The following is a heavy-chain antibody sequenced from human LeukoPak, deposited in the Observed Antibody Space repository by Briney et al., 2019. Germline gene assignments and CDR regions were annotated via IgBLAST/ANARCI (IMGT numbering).Heavy chain of an antibody. D-gene: IGHD4-17*01. J-gene: IGHJ4*02. Sequence: GESLKISCKGSRYSFSSFWIGWVRQVPGKGLGGMGIIYPGDSDTRYSPSYQGQVTISADKSISTAYLQWSSLRASDTAVYYCARHPYGDFYFDYWGQGTPVTVSS. V-gene: IGHV5-51*01. CDR2: IYPGDSDT. CDR1: RYSFSSFW. CDR3: ARHPYGDFYFDY.